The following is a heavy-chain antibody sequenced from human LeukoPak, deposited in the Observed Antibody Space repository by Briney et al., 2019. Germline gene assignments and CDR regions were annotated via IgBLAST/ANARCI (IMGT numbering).Heavy chain of an antibody. V-gene: IGHV3-7*03. J-gene: IGHJ4*02. Sequence: SGGSLRLPCAASGFTFSSYWMSWVRQAPGKGLEWVANIKQDGSEKYYVDSVKGRFTISRDNAKNSLYLQMNSLRAEDTAVYYCARDVVGATSDYWGQGTLVTVSS. CDR3: ARDVVGATSDY. CDR2: IKQDGSEK. D-gene: IGHD1-26*01. CDR1: GFTFSSYW.